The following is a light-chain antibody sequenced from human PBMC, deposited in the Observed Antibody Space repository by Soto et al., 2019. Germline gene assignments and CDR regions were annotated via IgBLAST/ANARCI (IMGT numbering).Light chain of an antibody. J-gene: IGLJ2*01. V-gene: IGLV2-23*01. CDR2: EGS. Sequence: QSVLTQPASVSGSPGQSITISCTGTSSDVGSYNLVSWYQQHPGKAPKLMIYEGSKRPSGVSNRFSGSKSGNTASLTISGLQAEDEADYYCCSYAGSSTLFLFGGGTQLTVL. CDR3: CSYAGSSTLFL. CDR1: SSDVGSYNL.